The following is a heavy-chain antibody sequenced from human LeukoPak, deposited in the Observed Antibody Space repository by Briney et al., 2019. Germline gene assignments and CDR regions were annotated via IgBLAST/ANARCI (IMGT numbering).Heavy chain of an antibody. CDR3: VRWADDRAVDI. CDR2: IWYDGSTT. CDR1: GFTFSSYS. D-gene: IGHD1-26*01. Sequence: GGSLRLSCAASGFTFSSYSMNWVRQAPGKGLEWVAVIWYDGSTTYYADSVKGRFTISRDNSKNMLYLQMNSLRVEDTAVYYCVRWADDRAVDIWGQGTMVTVSS. V-gene: IGHV3-33*08. J-gene: IGHJ3*02.